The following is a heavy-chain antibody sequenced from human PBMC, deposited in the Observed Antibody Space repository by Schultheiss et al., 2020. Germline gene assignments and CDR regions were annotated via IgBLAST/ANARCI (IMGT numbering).Heavy chain of an antibody. CDR1: GYTFTSYY. D-gene: IGHD2-21*02. Sequence: ASVKVSCKASGYTFTSYYMHWVRQAPGQGLEWMGIINPSGGSTSYAQKFQGRVTMTRDTSTSTVYMELSSLRSEDTAVYFCARDAEYCGGDCYSLYYFDYWGQGTLVTVSS. CDR2: INPSGGST. V-gene: IGHV1-46*01. CDR3: ARDAEYCGGDCYSLYYFDY. J-gene: IGHJ4*02.